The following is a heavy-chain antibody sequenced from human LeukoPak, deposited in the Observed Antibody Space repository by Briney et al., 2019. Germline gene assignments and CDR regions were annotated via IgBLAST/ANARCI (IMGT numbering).Heavy chain of an antibody. D-gene: IGHD2-8*01. J-gene: IGHJ4*02. CDR2: IYTSGST. Sequence: SETLSLTCTVSGVSISSGSYYWSWIRQPAGKGLEWIGRIYTSGSTNYNPSLKSRVTISVDTSKNQFSLKLSSVTAADTAVYYCAREDIVLMVYAIGSFDYWGQGTLVTVS. V-gene: IGHV4-61*02. CDR1: GVSISSGSYY. CDR3: AREDIVLMVYAIGSFDY.